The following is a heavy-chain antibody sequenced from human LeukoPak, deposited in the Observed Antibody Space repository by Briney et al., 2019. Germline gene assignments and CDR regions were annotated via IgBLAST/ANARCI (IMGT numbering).Heavy chain of an antibody. CDR2: IYYSGST. V-gene: IGHV4-59*02. Sequence: SETLSLTCTVSGGSVSSYYWSWIRQPPGKGLEWIGYIYYSGSTNYNPSLKSRVTISVDTSKNQFSLKLSSVTAADTAVYYCARDRMSIAARPGDYWGQGTLVTVSS. CDR3: ARDRMSIAARPGDY. D-gene: IGHD6-6*01. J-gene: IGHJ4*02. CDR1: GGSVSSYY.